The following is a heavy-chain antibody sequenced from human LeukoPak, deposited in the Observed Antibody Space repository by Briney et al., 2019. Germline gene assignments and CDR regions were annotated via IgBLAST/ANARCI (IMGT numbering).Heavy chain of an antibody. J-gene: IGHJ4*02. Sequence: ASVKVSCKASGYTFTSYGISWVRQAPGQGLEWMGWISAYNGNTNYAQKLQGRVTMTTDTSTSTAYMEVSSLRSEDTAVYYCARDLRFGELSFLPFDYWGQGTLVTVSS. CDR1: GYTFTSYG. V-gene: IGHV1-18*01. CDR2: ISAYNGNT. CDR3: ARDLRFGELSFLPFDY. D-gene: IGHD3-10*01.